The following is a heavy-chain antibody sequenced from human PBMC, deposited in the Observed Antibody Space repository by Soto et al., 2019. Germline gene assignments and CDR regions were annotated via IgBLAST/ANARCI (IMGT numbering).Heavy chain of an antibody. Sequence: PSETLSLTCAVYGGSFSGYYWSWIRQPPGKGLEWIGEINHSGSTNYNPSLKSRVTISVDTSKNQFSLKLSSVTAADTAVYYCATFRPVGDYSHWFDPWGQGTLVTVSS. CDR3: ATFRPVGDYSHWFDP. J-gene: IGHJ5*02. CDR1: GGSFSGYY. D-gene: IGHD4-17*01. CDR2: INHSGST. V-gene: IGHV4-34*01.